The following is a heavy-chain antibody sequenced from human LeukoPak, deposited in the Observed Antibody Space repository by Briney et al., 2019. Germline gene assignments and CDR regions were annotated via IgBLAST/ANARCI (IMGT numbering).Heavy chain of an antibody. CDR1: GGSFSGYY. V-gene: IGHV4-34*01. D-gene: IGHD1-26*01. J-gene: IGHJ4*02. Sequence: PSETLSLTCAVYGGSFSGYYWSWIRQPPGKGLEWIGEINHSGSTNYSLSLKSRVTISVDTSKSQVSLKLNSVTAADTAVYYCARHISSGGTYAYFDYWGQGTLVTVSS. CDR2: INHSGST. CDR3: ARHISSGGTYAYFDY.